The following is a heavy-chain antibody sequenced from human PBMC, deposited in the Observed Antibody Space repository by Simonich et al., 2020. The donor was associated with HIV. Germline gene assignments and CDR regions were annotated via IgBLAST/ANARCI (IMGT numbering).Heavy chain of an antibody. CDR2: INHSETT. Sequence: QVQLHQWGAGLLKPSETLSLTCAVYGGSFSGYYWTWIRQSPGKGLEWIGEINHSETTNYNPSLKRRVTISLDTSKNQFSLKLNSVTAADTAVYYCARGTVTGGDARFDYWGQGTLVTVSS. CDR1: GGSFSGYY. J-gene: IGHJ4*02. V-gene: IGHV4-34*01. D-gene: IGHD4-17*01. CDR3: ARGTVTGGDARFDY.